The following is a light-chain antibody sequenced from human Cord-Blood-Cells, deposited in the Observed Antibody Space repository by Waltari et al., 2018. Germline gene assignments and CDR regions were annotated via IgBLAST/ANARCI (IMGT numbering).Light chain of an antibody. V-gene: IGKV3-15*01. CDR1: QSVSSK. CDR2: GAS. CDR3: QQYNNWPPLT. J-gene: IGKJ4*01. Sequence: EIVMTQSPATLYVSPGERATLSCRACQSVSSKLAGYQQKPGQAPRLLIYGASTRATGIPARFSGSGSGTEFTLTISSLQSEDFAVYYCQQYNNWPPLTFGGGTKVEIK.